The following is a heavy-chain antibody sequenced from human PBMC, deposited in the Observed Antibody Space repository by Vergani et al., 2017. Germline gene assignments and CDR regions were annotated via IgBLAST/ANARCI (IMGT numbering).Heavy chain of an antibody. CDR2: IYSGGST. V-gene: IGHV3-53*01. D-gene: IGHD3-16*02. J-gene: IGHJ6*02. CDR3: ARDGRLGELSDIYYYYYYGMDV. CDR1: GFTVSSNY. Sequence: EVQLVESGGGLIQPGGSLRLSCAASGFTVSSNYMSWVRQAPGKGLEWVSVIYSGGSTYYADSVKGRFTISRDNSKTTLYLQMNSLRAEDTAVYYCARDGRLGELSDIYYYYYYGMDVWGQGTTVTVSS.